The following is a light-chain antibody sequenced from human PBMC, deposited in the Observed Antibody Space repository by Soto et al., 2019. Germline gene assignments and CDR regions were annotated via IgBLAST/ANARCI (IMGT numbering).Light chain of an antibody. CDR3: QQSYSSPPT. Sequence: DIQRTQSPSSLSASVGDRVTITCRASQSISSYLNWYQQKPGKAPKLLIYAASSLQSGVPSGFSGSGSGTDFTLTISSLQPEDFATYYCQQSYSSPPTFGGGTKVDIK. J-gene: IGKJ4*01. CDR2: AAS. CDR1: QSISSY. V-gene: IGKV1-39*01.